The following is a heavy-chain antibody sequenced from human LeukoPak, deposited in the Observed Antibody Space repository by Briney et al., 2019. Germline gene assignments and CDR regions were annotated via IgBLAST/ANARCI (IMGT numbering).Heavy chain of an antibody. Sequence: GGSLRLSCAASGFTFSSYWMHWVRQAPGKGLVWVSRINSDGYSIHYADSVKGRFTISRDNSKNTLYLQMNSLRAEDTAVYYCAKDLRSYGSGSYYNVGIDYWGQGTLVTVSS. CDR1: GFTFSSYW. J-gene: IGHJ4*02. CDR3: AKDLRSYGSGSYYNVGIDY. V-gene: IGHV3-74*01. D-gene: IGHD3-10*01. CDR2: INSDGYSI.